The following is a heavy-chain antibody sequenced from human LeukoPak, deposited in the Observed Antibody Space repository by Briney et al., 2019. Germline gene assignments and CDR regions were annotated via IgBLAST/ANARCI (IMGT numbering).Heavy chain of an antibody. CDR3: ARGFDTSAFDI. D-gene: IGHD3-3*01. Sequence: PGWSLRLSCAASGFIFNDYPLHWVRQAPGKGVAWVARISNDGSNKYYPDSVKGRFTISRDSSKNTVYLQMNSLRTEDTAVYYCARGFDTSAFDIWGQGTLVTVSS. CDR2: ISNDGSNK. CDR1: GFIFNDYP. J-gene: IGHJ3*02. V-gene: IGHV3-30*04.